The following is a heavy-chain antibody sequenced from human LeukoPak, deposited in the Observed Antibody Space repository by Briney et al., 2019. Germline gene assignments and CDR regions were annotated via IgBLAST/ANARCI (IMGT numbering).Heavy chain of an antibody. V-gene: IGHV3-30-3*01. J-gene: IGHJ5*02. Sequence: GGSLRLSCAASGFTVSSNYMSWVRQAPGKGLEWVAVISYDGSNKYYADSVKGRFTISRDNSKNTLYLQMNSLRAEDTAVYYCAGGWYWFDPWGQGTLVTVSS. CDR1: GFTVSSNY. CDR2: ISYDGSNK. D-gene: IGHD6-19*01. CDR3: AGGWYWFDP.